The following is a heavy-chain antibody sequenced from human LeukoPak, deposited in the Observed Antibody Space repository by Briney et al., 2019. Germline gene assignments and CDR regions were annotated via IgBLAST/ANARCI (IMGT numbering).Heavy chain of an antibody. V-gene: IGHV3-23*01. CDR3: AKGRGITMIVVVTKYYFDY. J-gene: IGHJ4*02. Sequence: HGGSLRLSCAASGFTFSSYAMSWVRQAPGKGLEWVSAISGSGGSTYYADSVKGRFTISRDNSKNTLYLQMNSLRAEDTAVYYCAKGRGITMIVVVTKYYFDYWGQGTLVTVSS. CDR1: GFTFSSYA. CDR2: ISGSGGST. D-gene: IGHD3-22*01.